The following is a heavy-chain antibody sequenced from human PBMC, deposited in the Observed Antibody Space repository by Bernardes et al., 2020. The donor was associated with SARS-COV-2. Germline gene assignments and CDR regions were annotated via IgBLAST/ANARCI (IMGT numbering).Heavy chain of an antibody. V-gene: IGHV4-59*11. CDR3: ATGAVAGTGF. D-gene: IGHD6-19*01. CDR1: GGSINRHY. CDR2: IYYSGST. Sequence: ETLSLTCTVSGGSINRHYWSWIRQPPGKGLEWIGNIYYSGSTNYNPTLKSRVTISVDTSKNQFSLKLSSVTAADTAVYYCATGAVAGTGFWGHGNLVTVSS. J-gene: IGHJ4*01.